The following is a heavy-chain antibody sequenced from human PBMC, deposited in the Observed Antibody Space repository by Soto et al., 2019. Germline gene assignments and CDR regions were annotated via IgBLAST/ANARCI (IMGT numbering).Heavy chain of an antibody. Sequence: PSRNFIISNYPINIRHYGGWRRQPPGGGLEWIGSVYHDGSSYYRSSLKRRVALSIDKSMNQFSLNLNSVTAADTAIYYCARDRLVYASSRSPDYDDFDFCVPVTVLP. CDR2: VYHDGSS. CDR1: NYPINIRHY. V-gene: IGHV4-38-2*02. D-gene: IGHD6-13*01. CDR3: ARDRLVYASSRSPDYDDFDF. J-gene: IGHJ3*01.